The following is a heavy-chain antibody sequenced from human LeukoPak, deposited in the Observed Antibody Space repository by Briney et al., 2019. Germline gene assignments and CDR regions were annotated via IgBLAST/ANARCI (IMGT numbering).Heavy chain of an antibody. D-gene: IGHD3-10*01. CDR2: INAGNGNA. Sequence: ASVKVSCKASGYTFTSYAMHWVRQAPGQRLEWMGWINAGNGNAKYSQKFQGRVTITADKSTSTAYMELSSLRSEDTAVYYCARRYYGSGSPLTGYGMDVWGQGTTVTVSS. J-gene: IGHJ6*02. V-gene: IGHV1-3*01. CDR3: ARRYYGSGSPLTGYGMDV. CDR1: GYTFTSYA.